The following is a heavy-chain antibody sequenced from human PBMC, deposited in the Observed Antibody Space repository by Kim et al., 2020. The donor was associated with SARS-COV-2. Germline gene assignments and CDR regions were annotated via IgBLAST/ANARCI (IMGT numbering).Heavy chain of an antibody. CDR2: IYYSGST. CDR1: GGSISSSSYY. Sequence: SETLSLTCTVSGGSISSSSYYWGWIRQPPGKGLEWIGSIYYSGSTYYNPSLKSRVTISVDTSKNQLSLKLSSVTAADTAVYYCARLPSLGNRIDFDYWGQGTLVTVSS. J-gene: IGHJ4*02. V-gene: IGHV4-39*01. CDR3: ARLPSLGNRIDFDY. D-gene: IGHD2-15*01.